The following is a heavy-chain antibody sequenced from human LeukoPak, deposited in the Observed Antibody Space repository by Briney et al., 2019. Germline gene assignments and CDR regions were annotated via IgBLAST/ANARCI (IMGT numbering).Heavy chain of an antibody. CDR2: IYSGGST. CDR3: AKDSQNIVGGYFDY. CDR1: GFTVSSDY. V-gene: IGHV3-53*01. D-gene: IGHD2/OR15-2a*01. J-gene: IGHJ4*02. Sequence: PGGSLRLSCAASGFTVSSDYMSWVRQAPGKGLEWVSVIYSGGSTYYADSVKGRFTISRDNSKNTLYLQMNSLRAEDTAVYYCAKDSQNIVGGYFDYWGQGTLVTVSS.